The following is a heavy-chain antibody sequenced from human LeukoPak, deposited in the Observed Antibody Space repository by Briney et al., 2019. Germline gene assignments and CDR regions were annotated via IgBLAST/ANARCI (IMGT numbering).Heavy chain of an antibody. V-gene: IGHV4-39*01. J-gene: IGHJ6*02. Sequence: SETLSLTCTVSGGSISSSSYYWGWIRQPPGTGLEWIGSICYSGSTYYNPSLKSRVTISVDTSKNQFSLKLSSVTAADTAVYYCARLSSEYSSSSYYYYGMDVWGQGTTVTVSS. CDR3: ARLSSEYSSSSYYYYGMDV. CDR2: ICYSGST. CDR1: GGSISSSSYY. D-gene: IGHD6-6*01.